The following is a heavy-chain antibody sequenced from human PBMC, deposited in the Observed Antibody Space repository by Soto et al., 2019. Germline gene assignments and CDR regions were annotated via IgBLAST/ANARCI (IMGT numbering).Heavy chain of an antibody. D-gene: IGHD2-15*01. CDR1: GFTFSNAW. J-gene: IGHJ6*03. Sequence: EVQLVESGGGLVKPGGSLRLSCAASGFTFSNAWMSWVRQAPGKGLEWVGRIKSKTDGGTTDYAAPVKGRFTISRDNSKNTLYLQMNSLKTEDTAVYYCTTDCSGGSSYSMRYYYYYMDVWGKGTTVTVSS. CDR2: IKSKTDGGTT. V-gene: IGHV3-15*01. CDR3: TTDCSGGSSYSMRYYYYYMDV.